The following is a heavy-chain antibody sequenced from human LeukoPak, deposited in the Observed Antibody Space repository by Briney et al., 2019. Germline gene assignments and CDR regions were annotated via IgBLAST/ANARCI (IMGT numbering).Heavy chain of an antibody. V-gene: IGHV4-4*07. CDR1: GGSISSYY. J-gene: IGHJ6*03. CDR3: ARVVRDGYNWGYYYYYYMDV. Sequence: SETLSLTCTVSGGSISSYYWSWIRQPAGKGLERIGRIYTSGSTNYNPSLKSRVTISVDTSKNQFSLKLSSVTAADTAVYYCARVVRDGYNWGYYYYYYMDVWGKGTTVTVSS. D-gene: IGHD5-24*01. CDR2: IYTSGST.